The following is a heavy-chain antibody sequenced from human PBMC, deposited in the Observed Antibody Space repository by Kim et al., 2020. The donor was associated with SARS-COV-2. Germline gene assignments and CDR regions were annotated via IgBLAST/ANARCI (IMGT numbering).Heavy chain of an antibody. CDR2: IKQDGGDK. CDR1: GFTFSGYW. CDR3: ARAGPMDY. J-gene: IGHJ4*02. Sequence: GGSLRLSCAASGFTFSGYWMSWVRQAPGKGLEWVAIIKQDGGDKYYVDSVKGRFTVSRDNAKNSLYLQMNSLRAEDTAVYYCARAGPMDYWCQGTLVTVS. V-gene: IGHV3-7*03.